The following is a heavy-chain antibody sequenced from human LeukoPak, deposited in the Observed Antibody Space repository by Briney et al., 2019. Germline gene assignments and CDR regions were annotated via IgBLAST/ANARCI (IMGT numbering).Heavy chain of an antibody. D-gene: IGHD6-13*01. J-gene: IGHJ6*02. CDR1: GFTFSSYA. Sequence: DPGGSLRLSCAASGFTFSSYAMSWVRQAPGKGLEWVSAISGSGGSTYYADSVKGRFTISRDNSKNTLYLQMNSLRAEDTAVYYCAKEWIAAGHYGMDVWGQGTTVTVSS. V-gene: IGHV3-23*01. CDR2: ISGSGGST. CDR3: AKEWIAAGHYGMDV.